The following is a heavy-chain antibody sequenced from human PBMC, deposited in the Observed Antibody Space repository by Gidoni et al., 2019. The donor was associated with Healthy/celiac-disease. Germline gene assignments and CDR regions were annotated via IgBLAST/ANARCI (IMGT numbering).Heavy chain of an antibody. V-gene: IGHV3-30*18. Sequence: QVQLVESGGGVVQPGRSLRLSCAASGFTFSSYGMHWVRQAPGKGLEWVAVISYDGSNKYYADSVKGRFTISRDNSKNTLYLQMNSLRAEDTAVYYCAKTGQQLVPNDAFDIWGQGTMVTVSS. CDR1: GFTFSSYG. CDR3: AKTGQQLVPNDAFDI. J-gene: IGHJ3*02. D-gene: IGHD6-13*01. CDR2: ISYDGSNK.